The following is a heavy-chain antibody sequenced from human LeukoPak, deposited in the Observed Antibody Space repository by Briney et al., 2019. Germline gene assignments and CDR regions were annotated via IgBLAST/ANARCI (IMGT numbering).Heavy chain of an antibody. D-gene: IGHD3-3*01. CDR1: GFTFSSYW. CDR2: IKQDGSEK. CDR3: ARDLDFWSGYSFDY. J-gene: IGHJ4*02. V-gene: IGHV3-7*01. Sequence: GGSLRLSCAASGFTFSSYWMSWVRQAPGKGLEWVANIKQDGSEKYYVDSVKGRFTISRDNAKNSLYLEMNSLRAEDTAVYYCARDLDFWSGYSFDYWGQGTLVTVSS.